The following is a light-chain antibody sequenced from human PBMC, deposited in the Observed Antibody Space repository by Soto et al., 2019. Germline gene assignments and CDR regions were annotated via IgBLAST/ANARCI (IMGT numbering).Light chain of an antibody. J-gene: IGKJ4*01. Sequence: EIVMTQSPATLSVSPGERATLSCRASQSVSSNLAWYQQKPGQAPRLLIYGASTRATGIPARFSGSGSGTEFTLTISSLQSEDFAVYYCQSVVTFGGGTKVDIK. CDR2: GAS. CDR1: QSVSSN. CDR3: QSVVT. V-gene: IGKV3-15*01.